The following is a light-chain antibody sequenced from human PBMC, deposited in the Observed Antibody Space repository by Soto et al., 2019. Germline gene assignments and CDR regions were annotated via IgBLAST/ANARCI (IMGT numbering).Light chain of an antibody. CDR2: KAS. V-gene: IGKV1-5*03. CDR3: QQHNSYSPLT. Sequence: DIQMTQSPSTLSSSVGERVTITCRASQSISSWLAWYQQKPWKAPKLLIYKASGLESGVPSRFSGSGSGTDFTPTISSLQPDDFATYYCQQHNSYSPLTCGGGTKVDIK. CDR1: QSISSW. J-gene: IGKJ4*01.